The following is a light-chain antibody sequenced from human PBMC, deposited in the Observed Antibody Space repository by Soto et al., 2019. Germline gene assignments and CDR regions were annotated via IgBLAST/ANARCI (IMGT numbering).Light chain of an antibody. Sequence: QSALTQPASVSVSPGQSITISCTGTSSDVGGYDYVSWYQLHPGKAPKLMVFEVSNRPSGVSYRFSGSKSGNTASLTISGLQAEDEADDFCSSYSIRTAYLFGTGTKLTVL. CDR1: SSDVGGYDY. CDR3: SSYSIRTAYL. J-gene: IGLJ1*01. CDR2: EVS. V-gene: IGLV2-14*01.